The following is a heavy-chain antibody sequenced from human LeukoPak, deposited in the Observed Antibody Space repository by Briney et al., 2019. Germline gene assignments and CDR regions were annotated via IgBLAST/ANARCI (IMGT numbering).Heavy chain of an antibody. J-gene: IGHJ3*02. D-gene: IGHD6-13*01. CDR3: ARDLSGIAAAGNDAFDI. CDR1: GYTFTSYY. Sequence: SVKVSCKASGYTFTSYYMHWVRQAPGQGLEWMGGIIPIFGTANYAQKFQGRVTITADESTSTAYMELSSLRSEDTAVYYCARDLSGIAAAGNDAFDIWGQGTMVTVSS. V-gene: IGHV1-69*13. CDR2: IIPIFGTA.